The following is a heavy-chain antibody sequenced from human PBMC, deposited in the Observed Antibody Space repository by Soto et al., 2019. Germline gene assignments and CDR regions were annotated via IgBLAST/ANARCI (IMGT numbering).Heavy chain of an antibody. V-gene: IGHV3-9*01. CDR2: ISWNSGSI. Sequence: GGSLRLSCAASGFTFDDYAMHWARQAPGKGLEWVSGISWNSGSIGYADSVKGRFTISRDNAKNSLYLQMNSLRAEDTALYYCAKLYDFWSGSPSKPAFDIWGQGTMVTVSS. J-gene: IGHJ3*02. CDR1: GFTFDDYA. D-gene: IGHD3-3*01. CDR3: AKLYDFWSGSPSKPAFDI.